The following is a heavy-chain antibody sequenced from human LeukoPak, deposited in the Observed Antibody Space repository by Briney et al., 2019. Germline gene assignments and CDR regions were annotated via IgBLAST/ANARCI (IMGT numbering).Heavy chain of an antibody. CDR1: GFTFSSYS. Sequence: GGSLRLSCAASGFTFSSYSMNWVRQAPGKGLEWVSSISSSSSYIYYADSVKGRFTISRDNSKNTLYLQMNSLRAEDTAVYYCANAPEDHRDYWGQGTLVTVSS. D-gene: IGHD1-14*01. CDR2: ISSSSSYI. CDR3: ANAPEDHRDY. J-gene: IGHJ4*02. V-gene: IGHV3-21*04.